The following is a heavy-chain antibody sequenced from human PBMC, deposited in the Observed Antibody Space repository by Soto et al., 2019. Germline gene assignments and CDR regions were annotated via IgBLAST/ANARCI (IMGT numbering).Heavy chain of an antibody. Sequence: PSETLSLTCAVSGYSISSGYYWGWIRQPPGKGLEWIGSIYHSGSTYYNPSLKSRVTISVDTSKNQFSLKLSSVTAADTAVYYCARDENYYGSSGYYFVARDDAFDIWGQGTMVTVSS. CDR3: ARDENYYGSSGYYFVARDDAFDI. D-gene: IGHD3-22*01. V-gene: IGHV4-38-2*02. J-gene: IGHJ3*02. CDR1: GYSISSGYY. CDR2: IYHSGST.